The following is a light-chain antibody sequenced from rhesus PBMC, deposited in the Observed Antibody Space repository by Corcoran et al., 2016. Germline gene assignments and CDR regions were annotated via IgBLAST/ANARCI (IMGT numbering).Light chain of an antibody. J-gene: IGKJ1*01. CDR1: QSISGW. Sequence: DIRMTQSPSSLSASVGDTGTITCRASQSISGWLAWYQQKPGKAPKLLIYKASPLQSGVPSRFSGSGSGTDFTLTISSLQSEYFGAYSCPQYTSRPPTFDQGPKVEIK. CDR2: KAS. V-gene: IGKV1-22*01. CDR3: PQYTSRPPT.